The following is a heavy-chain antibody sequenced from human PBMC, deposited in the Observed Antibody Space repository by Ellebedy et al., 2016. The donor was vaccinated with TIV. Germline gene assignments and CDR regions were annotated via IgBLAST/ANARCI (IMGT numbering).Heavy chain of an antibody. Sequence: PGGSLRPSCAASGFTFSSYTMSWVRQAPGRGLEWVSAIGGNGFATVYADSVKGRFTISRDNSKNTLSLQMNSLRPDDTAVYFCAKELYAGAHYCSDYWGQGTLVTVSS. D-gene: IGHD2-15*01. J-gene: IGHJ4*02. V-gene: IGHV3-23*01. CDR3: AKELYAGAHYCSDY. CDR1: GFTFSSYT. CDR2: IGGNGFAT.